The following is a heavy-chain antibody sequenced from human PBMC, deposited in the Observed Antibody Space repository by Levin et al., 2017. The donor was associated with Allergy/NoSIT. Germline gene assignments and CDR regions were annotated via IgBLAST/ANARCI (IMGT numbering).Heavy chain of an antibody. J-gene: IGHJ4*02. CDR3: TPRPQKYDFWSGYYTLVRM. CDR2: IKSKTDGGTT. V-gene: IGHV3-15*01. CDR1: GFTFSNAW. D-gene: IGHD3-3*01. Sequence: GGSLRLSCAASGFTFSNAWMSWVRQAPGKGLEWVGRIKSKTDGGTTDYAAPVKGRFTISRDDSKNTLYLQMNSLKTEDTAVYYCTPRPQKYDFWSGYYTLVRMWGQGTLVTVSS.